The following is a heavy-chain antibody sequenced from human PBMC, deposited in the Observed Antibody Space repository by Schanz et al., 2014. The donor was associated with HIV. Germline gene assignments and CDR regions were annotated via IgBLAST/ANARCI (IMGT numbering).Heavy chain of an antibody. CDR1: GITFSSYA. CDR2: ISYDGSNK. Sequence: VQLLESGGALVQPGGSLRLSCADSGITFSSYAMHWVRQAPGKGLEWVAVISYDGSNKYYADSVKGRFTISRDNPKNTLYLQMNSLRAEDTAVYYCAKEGYGEGYYGMDVWGQGTTVTVSS. J-gene: IGHJ6*02. D-gene: IGHD4-17*01. CDR3: AKEGYGEGYYGMDV. V-gene: IGHV3-30-3*01.